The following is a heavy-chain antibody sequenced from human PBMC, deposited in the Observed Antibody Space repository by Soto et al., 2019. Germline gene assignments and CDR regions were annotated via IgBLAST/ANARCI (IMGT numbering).Heavy chain of an antibody. D-gene: IGHD4-17*01. J-gene: IGHJ4*02. CDR3: ARLSRYGDLAERY. CDR1: GGSISSSSYY. V-gene: IGHV4-39*01. CDR2: IYYSGST. Sequence: QLQLQESGPGLVKPSETLSLTCTVSGGSISSSSYYWGWIRQPPGKGLEWIGSIYYSGSTYYNPSLKSRVTISVDTSKNQFSLKLSSVTAADTAVYYCARLSRYGDLAERYWGQGTLVTVSS.